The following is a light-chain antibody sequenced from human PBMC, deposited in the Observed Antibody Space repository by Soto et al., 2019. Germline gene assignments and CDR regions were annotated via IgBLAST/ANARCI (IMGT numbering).Light chain of an antibody. CDR3: ASCGGNYVV. J-gene: IGLJ2*01. V-gene: IGLV2-8*01. CDR1: SSDVGGYDY. Sequence: QSALTQPPSASGSPGQSVAISCTGTSSDVGGYDYVSWFQQNPSKAPKLMNYDVTKRPSGVPDRFYGSKSGPTASLTVSGHQAEDEAYSSCASCGGNYVVFGGGTKLTVL. CDR2: DVT.